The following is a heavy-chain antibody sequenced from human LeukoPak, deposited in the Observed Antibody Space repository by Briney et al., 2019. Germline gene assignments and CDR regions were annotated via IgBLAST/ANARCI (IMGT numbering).Heavy chain of an antibody. CDR1: GCTFSSYA. V-gene: IGHV3-23*01. Sequence: PGGSLRLSCAASGCTFSSYAMSWVRQAPGKGLEWVSAISGSGDSTYYADSVKGRFTISRDHSKNTLYLQMSSLRAEDTAVYYCAKLRSVVVAAATNYWGQGTLVTVSS. J-gene: IGHJ4*02. D-gene: IGHD2-15*01. CDR3: AKLRSVVVAAATNY. CDR2: ISGSGDST.